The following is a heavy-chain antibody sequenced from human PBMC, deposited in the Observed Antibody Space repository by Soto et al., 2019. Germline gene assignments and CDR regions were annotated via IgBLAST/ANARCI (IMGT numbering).Heavy chain of an antibody. CDR2: IYFSGTT. Sequence: TSETLSLTCAFSGSSIKTGGYYWTWIRQHPTKGLEWIGYIYFSGTTRYNPSLKSRVITSVDTSQNQFSLKLTSVTAADTAVYYCARSFCSDSVSCNWFDPWGQGTLVTVSS. D-gene: IGHD2-15*01. J-gene: IGHJ5*02. V-gene: IGHV4-31*11. CDR1: GSSIKTGGYY. CDR3: ARSFCSDSVSCNWFDP.